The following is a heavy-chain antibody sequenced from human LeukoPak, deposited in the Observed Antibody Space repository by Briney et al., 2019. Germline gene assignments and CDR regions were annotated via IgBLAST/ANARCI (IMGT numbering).Heavy chain of an antibody. CDR1: GLILSDHY. Sequence: GGSLRLSCAVSGLILSDHYIDWVRQAAGKGLEWVGRTRNKTKSYSTAYAASVEGRFTISRDDLENSVYLEMNSLKSEDTAVYYCVRVCDSDCQGAHAFDIWGQGTKVTVSS. V-gene: IGHV3-72*01. CDR3: VRVCDSDCQGAHAFDI. D-gene: IGHD2-21*02. J-gene: IGHJ3*02. CDR2: TRNKTKSYST.